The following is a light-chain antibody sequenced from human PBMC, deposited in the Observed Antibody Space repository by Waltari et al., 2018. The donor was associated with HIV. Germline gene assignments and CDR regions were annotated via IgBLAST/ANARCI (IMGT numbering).Light chain of an antibody. CDR2: EVI. V-gene: IGLV2-8*01. CDR3: SSYAGDYNLV. CDR1: SSDVGGYQH. Sequence: QSALAQPPSASGSPGQSDTIPCSGHSSDVGGYQHVSWYQRHPGKSPQLLIYEVIKRPSGVPDRFFGSKSGNTASLTVSGLQAEDEADYFCSSYAGDYNLVFGGGTKLTVL. J-gene: IGLJ3*02.